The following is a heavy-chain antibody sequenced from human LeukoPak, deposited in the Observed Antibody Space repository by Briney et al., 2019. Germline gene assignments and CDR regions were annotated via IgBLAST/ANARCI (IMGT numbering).Heavy chain of an antibody. Sequence: GGSLRLSCAASGFTFSSYAMSWVRQAPGKGLEWVSYIGVGGTPIYYADSVKGRFTVSRDYAKNSLFLQMNSLRAEDTAVYYCARAPSYYYGLDVWGQGTTVTVSS. CDR2: IGVGGTPI. V-gene: IGHV3-48*03. J-gene: IGHJ6*02. CDR3: ARAPSYYYGLDV. CDR1: GFTFSSYA.